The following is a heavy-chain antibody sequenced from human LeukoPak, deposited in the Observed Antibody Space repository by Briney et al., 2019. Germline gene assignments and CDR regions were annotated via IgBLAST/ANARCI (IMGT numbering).Heavy chain of an antibody. V-gene: IGHV3-48*01. CDR2: ISSSSSTI. D-gene: IGHD2-8*01. CDR3: ARDGGYCTNGVCTYYYYYYMDV. Sequence: GGSLRLSCAASGFTFSSYSMNWVRQAPGKGLEWVSYISSSSSTIYYADSVKGRFTISRDNAKNSLYLQMNSLRAEDTAVYYCARDGGYCTNGVCTYYYYYYMDVWGKGTTVTVSS. J-gene: IGHJ6*03. CDR1: GFTFSSYS.